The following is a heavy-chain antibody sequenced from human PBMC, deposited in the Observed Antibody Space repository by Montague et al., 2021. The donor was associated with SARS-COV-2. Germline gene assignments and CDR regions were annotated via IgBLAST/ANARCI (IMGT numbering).Heavy chain of an antibody. CDR1: GGSISSGGYY. V-gene: IGHV4-31*03. CDR3: ARSPEPMIILIITSLNWYFDL. J-gene: IGHJ2*01. Sequence: TLSPTCTVSGGSISSGGYYWSWIRQHPGKGLEWIGYIYYSGSTYYNPCLKSRVTISVDTSKNQFSLKMSSVTAADTAVYYCARSPEPMIILIITSLNWYFDLWGRGTLVTVSS. CDR2: IYYSGST. D-gene: IGHD3-22*01.